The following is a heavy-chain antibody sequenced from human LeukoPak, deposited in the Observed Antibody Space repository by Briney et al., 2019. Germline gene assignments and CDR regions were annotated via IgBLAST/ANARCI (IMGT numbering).Heavy chain of an antibody. CDR3: TTRGLYYYYYGMDV. V-gene: IGHV3-15*01. J-gene: IGHJ6*02. CDR2: IKSKTDGGTT. Sequence: GGSLRLSCAASGFTFSNAWMGWVRQAPGKGLEWVGRIKSKTDGGTTDYAAPVKGRFTISRDDSKNTLYLQMNSLKTEDTAVYYCTTRGLYYYYYGMDVWGQGTTVTVSS. CDR1: GFTFSNAW. D-gene: IGHD4-17*01.